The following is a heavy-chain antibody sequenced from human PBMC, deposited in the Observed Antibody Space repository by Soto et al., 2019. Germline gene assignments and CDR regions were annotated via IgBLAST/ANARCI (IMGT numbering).Heavy chain of an antibody. D-gene: IGHD3-9*01. Sequence: PSETLSLTCTVSGGSISSYYWSWIRQPPGKGLEWIGYFYYSATTTYNPSLKNRVTISVDASKSQFYLKLRSVTAADTAVYYCARGMAEEQIFYYFDYWGQGALVTVSS. CDR1: GGSISSYY. J-gene: IGHJ4*02. V-gene: IGHV4-59*01. CDR3: ARGMAEEQIFYYFDY. CDR2: FYYSATT.